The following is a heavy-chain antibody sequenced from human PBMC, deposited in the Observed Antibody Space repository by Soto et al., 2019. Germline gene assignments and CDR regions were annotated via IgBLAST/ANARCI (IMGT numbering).Heavy chain of an antibody. CDR2: ISGSAGST. D-gene: IGHD6-13*01. J-gene: IGHJ3*02. Sequence: GGSLRLSCAASEFTFISYAMSWVRQAPGKGLEWVSAISGSAGSTYYAESVKGRFTISRDNSKNTLYLQMNSLRAEDTAVYYCAKDHSSSWYEKAFDIWGQGTMVTVSS. CDR1: EFTFISYA. V-gene: IGHV3-23*01. CDR3: AKDHSSSWYEKAFDI.